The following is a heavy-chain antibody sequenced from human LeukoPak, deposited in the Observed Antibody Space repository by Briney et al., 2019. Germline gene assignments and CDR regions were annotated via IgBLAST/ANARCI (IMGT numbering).Heavy chain of an antibody. Sequence: SETLSLTCTVSGGSISSSSYYWGWIRQPPGQGLEWIGSIYYSGSTYYNPSLKSRVTISVDTSKNQFSLKLSSVTAADTAVYYCARDRGAYDYDWFDPWGQGTLVTVSS. V-gene: IGHV4-39*07. CDR1: GGSISSSSYY. J-gene: IGHJ5*02. CDR3: ARDRGAYDYDWFDP. D-gene: IGHD5-12*01. CDR2: IYYSGST.